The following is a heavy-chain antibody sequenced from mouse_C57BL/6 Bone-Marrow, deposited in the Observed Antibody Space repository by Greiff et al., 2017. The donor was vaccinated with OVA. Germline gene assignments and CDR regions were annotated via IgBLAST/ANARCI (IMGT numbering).Heavy chain of an antibody. J-gene: IGHJ4*01. D-gene: IGHD6-5*01. CDR1: GYTFTNYW. CDR3: ARCAYKKYYAMDY. CDR2: IYPGGGYT. Sequence: QVQLQQSGAELVRPGTSVKMSCKASGYTFTNYWIGWAKQRPGHGLEWIGDIYPGGGYTNYNEKFKGKATLTADKSSSTAYMQFSSRTSEDSAIYYCARCAYKKYYAMDYWGQGTSVTVSS. V-gene: IGHV1-63*01.